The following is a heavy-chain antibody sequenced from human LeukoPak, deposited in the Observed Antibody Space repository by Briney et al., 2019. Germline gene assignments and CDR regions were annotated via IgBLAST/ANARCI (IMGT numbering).Heavy chain of an antibody. CDR3: ARGKRIAAAEG. Sequence: GSLRLSCAASGFTFDDYGMSWIRQPPGKGLEWIGEINHSGSTNYNPSLKSRVTISVDTSKNQFSLKLSSVTAADTAVYYCARGKRIAAAEGWGQGTLVTVSS. V-gene: IGHV4-34*01. CDR1: GFTFDDYG. CDR2: INHSGST. D-gene: IGHD6-13*01. J-gene: IGHJ4*02.